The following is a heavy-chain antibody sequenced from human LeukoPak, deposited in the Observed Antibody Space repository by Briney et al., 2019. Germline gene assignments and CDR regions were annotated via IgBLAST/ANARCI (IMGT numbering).Heavy chain of an antibody. Sequence: GGSLRLSCAASGFTFSSYWMSWVRQAPGKGLEWVANIKQDGSEKYYVDSVKGRFTISRDNAKNSLYLQMNSLRAEDTAVYYCASGSCSSTSCYYYYYYMDVWGKGTTVTISS. J-gene: IGHJ6*03. V-gene: IGHV3-7*01. CDR3: ASGSCSSTSCYYYYYYMDV. CDR1: GFTFSSYW. CDR2: IKQDGSEK. D-gene: IGHD2-2*03.